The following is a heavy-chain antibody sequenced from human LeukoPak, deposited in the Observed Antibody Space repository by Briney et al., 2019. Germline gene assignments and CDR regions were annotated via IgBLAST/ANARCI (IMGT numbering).Heavy chain of an antibody. CDR3: AKDPVRYDSSGYCRPFDY. Sequence: GGSLRLSCAACGFTFSSYAMSWVRQAPGKGLEWVSAISGSGSSTYYADSVKGRFTISRGNSKNTLYLQMNSLRAEDTAVYYCAKDPVRYDSSGYCRPFDYWGQGTLVTVSS. J-gene: IGHJ4*02. CDR2: ISGSGSST. CDR1: GFTFSSYA. V-gene: IGHV3-23*01. D-gene: IGHD3-22*01.